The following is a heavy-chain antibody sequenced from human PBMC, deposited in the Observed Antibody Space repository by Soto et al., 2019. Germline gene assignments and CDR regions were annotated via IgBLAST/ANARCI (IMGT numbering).Heavy chain of an antibody. CDR1: GGSISSGDYY. J-gene: IGHJ4*02. D-gene: IGHD3-22*01. CDR3: ARAIDSSGYYLRYYFDY. Sequence: TSETLSLTCTVSGGSISSGDYYWSWIRQPPGKGLEWIGYIYYSGSTYYNPSLKSRVTISVDTSKNQFSLKLSSVTAADTAVYYCARAIDSSGYYLRYYFDYWGQGTLVTVSS. CDR2: IYYSGST. V-gene: IGHV4-30-4*01.